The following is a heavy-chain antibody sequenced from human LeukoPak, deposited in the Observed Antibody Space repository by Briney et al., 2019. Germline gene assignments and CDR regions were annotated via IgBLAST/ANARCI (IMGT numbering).Heavy chain of an antibody. D-gene: IGHD5-12*01. Sequence: PGGSLRLSCAASGFTFNSYSMNWVRQAPGKGLEWVSSISSSSSYIYYADSVKGRFTISRDNAKNSLYLQMNSLRAEDTAVYYCARDLGSGRTYYFDYWGQGTLVTVSS. V-gene: IGHV3-21*01. CDR2: ISSSSSYI. CDR1: GFTFNSYS. J-gene: IGHJ4*02. CDR3: ARDLGSGRTYYFDY.